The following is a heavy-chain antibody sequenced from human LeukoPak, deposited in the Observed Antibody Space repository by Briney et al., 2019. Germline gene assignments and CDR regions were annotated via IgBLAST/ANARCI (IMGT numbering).Heavy chain of an antibody. V-gene: IGHV1-18*01. CDR1: GYTFTSYG. CDR3: ARDREGGIAAAGHFDY. Sequence: ASVKVSCKASGYTFTSYGISWVRQAPGQGLEWMGWISAYNGNTNYAQKLQGRVTMTTDTSTSTAYMELRSPRSDDTAVYYCARDREGGIAAAGHFDYWGQGTLVTVSS. J-gene: IGHJ4*02. CDR2: ISAYNGNT. D-gene: IGHD6-13*01.